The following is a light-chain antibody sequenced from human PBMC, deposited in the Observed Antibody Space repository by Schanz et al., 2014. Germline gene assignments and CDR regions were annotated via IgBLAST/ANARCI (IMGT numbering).Light chain of an antibody. J-gene: IGKJ3*01. Sequence: EIVLTQSPATLSLSPGERATLSCRASQSVSTYLAWYQQKPGQAPRLLIYDASKRATGIPARFSGSGSGTEFTLTISSLQSEDVATFYCQKYNSAPTFGPGTKVDI. CDR1: QSVSTY. CDR3: QKYNSAPT. CDR2: DAS. V-gene: IGKV3-11*01.